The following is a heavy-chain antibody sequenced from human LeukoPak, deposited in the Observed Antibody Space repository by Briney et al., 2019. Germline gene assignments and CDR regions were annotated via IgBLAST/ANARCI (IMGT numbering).Heavy chain of an antibody. CDR1: GGSISSSSYY. J-gene: IGHJ4*02. D-gene: IGHD6-13*01. CDR2: IYYSGST. V-gene: IGHV4-39*01. CDR3: ARRRYSSSWGVDY. Sequence: PETLSLTCTVSGGSISSSSYYWGWIRQPPGKGLEWIGSIYYSGSTYYNPSLKSRVTISVDTSKNQFSLKLSSVTAADTAVYYCARRRYSSSWGVDYWGQGTLVTVSS.